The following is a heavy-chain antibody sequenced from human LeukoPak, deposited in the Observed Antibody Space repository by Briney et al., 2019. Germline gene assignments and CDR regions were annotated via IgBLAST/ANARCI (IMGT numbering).Heavy chain of an antibody. V-gene: IGHV1-18*01. J-gene: IGHJ4*02. Sequence: GASVKVSCKASGYTFTSYGISWVRQAPGQGLEWMGWISACNGNTNYAQKLQGRVTMTTDTSTSTAYMELRSLRSDDTAVYYCARVVWTIAVAGTGTYDYWGQGTLVTVSS. CDR1: GYTFTSYG. CDR3: ARVVWTIAVAGTGTYDY. D-gene: IGHD6-19*01. CDR2: ISACNGNT.